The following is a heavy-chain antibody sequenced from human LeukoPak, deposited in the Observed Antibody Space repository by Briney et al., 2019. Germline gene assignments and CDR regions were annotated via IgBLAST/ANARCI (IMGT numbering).Heavy chain of an antibody. V-gene: IGHV1-46*01. CDR3: ANSYCSGGSCYSFDY. D-gene: IGHD2-15*01. Sequence: ASVKVSCKASGYSFSTHWMHWVRQAPGQGLEWMGIINPSGGFTSYAQKLQGRVTMTRDTSISTAYMELSRLRSDDTAVYYCANSYCSGGSCYSFDYWGQGTLVTVSS. J-gene: IGHJ4*02. CDR2: INPSGGFT. CDR1: GYSFSTHW.